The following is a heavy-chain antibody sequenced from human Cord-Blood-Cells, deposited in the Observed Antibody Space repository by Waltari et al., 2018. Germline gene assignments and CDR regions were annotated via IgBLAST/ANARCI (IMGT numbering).Heavy chain of an antibody. V-gene: IGHV4-34*01. CDR3: ATGTVTDAFDI. D-gene: IGHD4-4*01. CDR2: INHSGST. CDR1: GGSFSGYY. J-gene: IGHJ3*02. Sequence: QVQLQQWGAGLLKPSETLSLTCAVYGGSFSGYYWSWIRQPPGKGLEWIGEINHSGSTNYNPSLKRRFTISVDTSKNQFSLKLSSVTAADTAVYYCATGTVTDAFDIWGQGTMVTVSS.